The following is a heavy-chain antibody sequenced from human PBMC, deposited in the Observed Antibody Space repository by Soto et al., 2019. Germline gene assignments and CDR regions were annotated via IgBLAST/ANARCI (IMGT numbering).Heavy chain of an antibody. CDR3: WRSCSFWGDYYYYGMDV. V-gene: IGHV1-69*01. D-gene: IGHD3-16*01. Sequence: QVQLVQSGAEVKKPGSSVKVSCKASGGTFSSYAISWVRQAPGQGLEWMGGIIPIFGTANYAQKFQGRLTITAEESRTTDFRQMSRMIYDKSVCYCWRSCSFWGDYYYYGMDVWGQGTAVTVSS. CDR2: IIPIFGTA. CDR1: GGTFSSYA. J-gene: IGHJ6*02.